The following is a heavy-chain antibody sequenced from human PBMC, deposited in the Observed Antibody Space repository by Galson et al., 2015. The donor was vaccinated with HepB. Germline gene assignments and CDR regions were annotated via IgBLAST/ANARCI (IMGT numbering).Heavy chain of an antibody. CDR1: GGSFSGYY. J-gene: IGHJ5*02. CDR2: INHSGST. Sequence: ETLSLTCAVYGGSFSGYYWSWIRQPPGKGLEWIGEINHSGSTNYNPSLKSRVTISVDTSKNQFSLKLSSVTAADTAVYYCASDCGGDCFGWFDPWGQGTLVTVSS. V-gene: IGHV4-34*01. D-gene: IGHD2-21*02. CDR3: ASDCGGDCFGWFDP.